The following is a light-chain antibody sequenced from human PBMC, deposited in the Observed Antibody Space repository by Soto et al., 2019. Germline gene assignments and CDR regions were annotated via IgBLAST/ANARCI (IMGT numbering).Light chain of an antibody. Sequence: EIVLTQSPLSLPVTPGEPASISCRSSQSLLYSNGYNYLVWYLQRPGQSPQLLIYLGSNRASGVPDRFRGSGSGTDFTLKINRVEAEDVGVYYCMQALQTPPTFGGGTKVEIK. CDR2: LGS. J-gene: IGKJ4*01. V-gene: IGKV2-28*01. CDR1: QSLLYSNGYNY. CDR3: MQALQTPPT.